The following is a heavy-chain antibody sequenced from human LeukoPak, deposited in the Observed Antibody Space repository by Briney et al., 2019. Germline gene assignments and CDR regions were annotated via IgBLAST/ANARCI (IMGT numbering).Heavy chain of an antibody. CDR3: EKVDRYYYGSGSYQTADAFDI. V-gene: IGHV3-23*01. CDR1: GFTFSSCA. Sequence: GGSLRLSCAASGFTFSSCAMSWVRQAPGKGLEWVSAISGSGGSTYYADSVKGRFTISRDNSKNTLYLQMNSLRAEDTAVYYCEKVDRYYYGSGSYQTADAFDIWGQGTMVTVSS. D-gene: IGHD3-10*01. CDR2: ISGSGGST. J-gene: IGHJ3*02.